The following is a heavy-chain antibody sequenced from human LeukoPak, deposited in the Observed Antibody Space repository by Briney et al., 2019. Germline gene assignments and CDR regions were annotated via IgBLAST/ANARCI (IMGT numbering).Heavy chain of an antibody. D-gene: IGHD3-9*01. Sequence: ASVKLSCKATGYTFTSYDINWVRQAPGQGLEWMGWMNPNSGNTGYAQKFQGRVTITRNTSISTAYMELSSLRSEDTAVYYCARGTGWFDPWGQGTLVTVSS. J-gene: IGHJ5*02. V-gene: IGHV1-8*03. CDR2: MNPNSGNT. CDR1: GYTFTSYD. CDR3: ARGTGWFDP.